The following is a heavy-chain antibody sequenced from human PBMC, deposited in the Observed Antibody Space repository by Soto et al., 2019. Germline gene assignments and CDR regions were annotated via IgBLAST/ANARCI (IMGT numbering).Heavy chain of an antibody. D-gene: IGHD6-13*01. V-gene: IGHV4-61*01. CDR1: GGSVTSGSYY. CDR3: ARAGYSSSYPIDY. CDR2: IYYSGST. Sequence: SETLSLTCTVSGGSVTSGSYYLSWIRQPPGKGLEWIGYIYYSGSTNHNPSLKSRVTISVDTSKNQFSLKLSSVTAADTAVYYCARAGYSSSYPIDYWGQGTLVTVSS. J-gene: IGHJ4*02.